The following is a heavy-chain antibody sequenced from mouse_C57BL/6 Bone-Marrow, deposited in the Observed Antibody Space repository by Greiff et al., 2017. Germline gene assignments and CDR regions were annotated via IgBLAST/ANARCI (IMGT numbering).Heavy chain of an antibody. CDR2: INPNNGGT. CDR1: GYTFTDYY. J-gene: IGHJ4*01. CDR3: ARRGNGAMDY. D-gene: IGHD2-1*01. Sequence: EVQLQQSGPELVKPGASVKLSCKASGYTFTDYYMNWVKQSHGKSLEWIGDINPNNGGTSYNQKFKGKATLTVDKSSSTAYMELRSLTSEDSAVYYCARRGNGAMDYWGQGTSVTVSS. V-gene: IGHV1-26*01.